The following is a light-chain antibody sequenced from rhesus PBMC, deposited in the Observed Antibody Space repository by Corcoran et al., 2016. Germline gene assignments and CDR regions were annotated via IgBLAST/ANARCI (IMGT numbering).Light chain of an antibody. V-gene: IGKV1-74*01. CDR1: ENVNNH. J-gene: IGKJ3*01. CDR3: QQGYGTPFT. Sequence: DIQVNQSPSYLSASVGDRVTISCRASENVNNHLNWYQQKPGKAPKLLISKASTVVSGVPSRFSGSGSGTDYTFTISSLQPEDVASYFCQQGYGTPFTFGPGTKLDI. CDR2: KAS.